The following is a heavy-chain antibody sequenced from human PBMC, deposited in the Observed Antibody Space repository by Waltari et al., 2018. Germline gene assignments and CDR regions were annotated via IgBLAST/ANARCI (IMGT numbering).Heavy chain of an antibody. CDR3: AKDGDYSLTEYDAFDV. Sequence: VQLLESGGGVVQPGGSLRLSCAASGFIFSSPGMPWVRQIPGKGLEWVGFISFDGKKIFDADSVRGRFSISRDNSDNMVFLQMNSLRPEDSGVYYCAKDGDYSLTEYDAFDVWGQGTVVTVSP. V-gene: IGHV3-30*02. D-gene: IGHD4-17*01. CDR2: ISFDGKKI. J-gene: IGHJ3*01. CDR1: GFIFSSPG.